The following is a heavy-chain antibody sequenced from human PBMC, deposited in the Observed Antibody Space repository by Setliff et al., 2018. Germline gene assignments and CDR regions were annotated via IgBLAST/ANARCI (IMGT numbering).Heavy chain of an antibody. CDR3: ARDRKSSPEHYYFDY. J-gene: IGHJ4*02. Sequence: GASVKVSCKASGGTFSSYTITWVRQAPGQGLEWMAWVSDNNGNTNYAKSFQGRVTMNTDTSTSTAYMELGSLTSGDTAVYYCARDRKSSPEHYYFDYWGQGTLVTVSS. V-gene: IGHV1-18*01. CDR2: VSDNNGNT. CDR1: GGTFSSYT.